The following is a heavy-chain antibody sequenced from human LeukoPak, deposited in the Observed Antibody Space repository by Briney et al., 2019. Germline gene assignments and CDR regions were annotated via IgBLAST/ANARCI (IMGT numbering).Heavy chain of an antibody. Sequence: GGSLILSCAASGFTFSSYSMNWVRLAPGKGLEWVSSISGGTTYIYYADSVKCRFTIPRDNAKNSLYLEMNSPRAADTAVYSCVRAHAGYQWSFDFSGPGTLVTVSS. D-gene: IGHD2-2*01. J-gene: IGHJ4*02. CDR1: GFTFSSYS. CDR3: VRAHAGYQWSFDF. V-gene: IGHV3-21*01. CDR2: ISGGTTYI.